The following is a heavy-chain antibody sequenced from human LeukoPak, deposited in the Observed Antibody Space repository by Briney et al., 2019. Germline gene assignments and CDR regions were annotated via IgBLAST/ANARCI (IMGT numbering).Heavy chain of an antibody. CDR2: ISYDGSNK. CDR3: AKDFGSSSGYWDDAFDI. J-gene: IGHJ3*02. V-gene: IGHV3-30*18. CDR1: GFTFSSYG. D-gene: IGHD3-22*01. Sequence: GGSLRLSCAASGFTFSSYGMHWVRQAPGKGLEWVAVISYDGSNKYYADSVKGRFTISRDNSKNTLYLQMNSLRAEDTAVYYCAKDFGSSSGYWDDAFDIWGQGTMATVSS.